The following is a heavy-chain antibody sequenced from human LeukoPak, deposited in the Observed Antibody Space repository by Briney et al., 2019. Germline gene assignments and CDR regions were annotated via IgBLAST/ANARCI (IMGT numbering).Heavy chain of an antibody. D-gene: IGHD6-19*01. CDR1: GFTFSSYG. CDR3: AKDLSAVAGTPDY. V-gene: IGHV3-30*02. CDR2: IRYDGSNK. J-gene: IGHJ4*02. Sequence: PGGSLRLSCAASGFTFSSYGMHWVRQAPGKGLEWVAFIRYDGSNKYYADSVKGRFTISRDNSKNTLYLQMNSLRAEDTAVYYCAKDLSAVAGTPDYWGQGTPVTVSS.